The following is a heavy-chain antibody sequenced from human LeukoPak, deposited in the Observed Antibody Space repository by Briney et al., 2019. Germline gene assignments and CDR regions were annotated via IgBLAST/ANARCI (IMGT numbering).Heavy chain of an antibody. J-gene: IGHJ3*02. Sequence: SETLSLTCTVSGGSINSDSYYWSWIRQPAGKGLEWIGRIYTSGSIDYNASLKSRVTISVDTSENQFSLKLSSVTAADTALYYCARGGRGRAFDIWGQGTMVIVSS. D-gene: IGHD1-1*01. CDR3: ARGGRGRAFDI. CDR1: GGSINSDSYY. CDR2: IYTSGSI. V-gene: IGHV4-61*02.